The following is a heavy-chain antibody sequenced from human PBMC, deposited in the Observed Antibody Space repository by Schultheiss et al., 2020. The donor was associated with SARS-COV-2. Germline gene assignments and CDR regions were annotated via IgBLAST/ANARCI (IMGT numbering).Heavy chain of an antibody. D-gene: IGHD6-13*01. CDR1: GFTFSSYS. J-gene: IGHJ4*02. V-gene: IGHV3-21*01. CDR2: ISSSSSYI. CDR3: AREYSSSWSLGPDY. Sequence: GGSLRLSCAASGFTFSSYSMNWVRQAPGKGLEWVSSISSSSSYIYYADSVKGRFTISRDNAKNSLYLQMNSLRAEDTAVYYCAREYSSSWSLGPDYWGQGTLVTVSS.